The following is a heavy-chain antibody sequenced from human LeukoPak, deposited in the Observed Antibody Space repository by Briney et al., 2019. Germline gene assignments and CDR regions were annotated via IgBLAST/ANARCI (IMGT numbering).Heavy chain of an antibody. CDR3: ARPTSGWSFDY. D-gene: IGHD6-19*01. CDR1: GYSFTADW. V-gene: IGHV5-51*01. CDR2: IYPGDSDT. J-gene: IGHJ4*02. Sequence: GESLKISCKGSGYSFTADWIGWVRQMPGKGLEWMGAIYPGDSDTRYSPSFQGQVTISADKSISTAYLQWSSLKASDTAMYYCARPTSGWSFDYWGQGTLVTASS.